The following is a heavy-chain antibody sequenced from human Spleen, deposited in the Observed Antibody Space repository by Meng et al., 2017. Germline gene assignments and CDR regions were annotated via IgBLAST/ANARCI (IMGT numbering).Heavy chain of an antibody. CDR3: ASGAQDAHGLIDN. D-gene: IGHD3-10*01. J-gene: IGHJ4*02. Sequence: GESLKISCAASGLRFSSDAMHWVRQAPGKGLEWVAGISYDGWNKYYADSLKGRFTISRDNSKNTLYVQMNSLRAEDTAVYYCASGAQDAHGLIDNWGQGTMVTVSS. V-gene: IGHV3-30*01. CDR1: GLRFSSDA. CDR2: ISYDGWNK.